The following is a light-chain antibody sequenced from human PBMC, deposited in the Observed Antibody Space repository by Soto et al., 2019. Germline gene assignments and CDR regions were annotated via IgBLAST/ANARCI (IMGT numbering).Light chain of an antibody. CDR3: QQYGNSPIT. CDR1: QSVTNNY. Sequence: DIVLTQSPGPLSLSPGERATLSCRPSQSVTNNYLAWYQQKPGQAPRLLIDGASSRATGVPDRFSGTGSGTDLTITISRLEPEDGAVFYCQQYGNSPITFGQGTRLEIK. CDR2: GAS. J-gene: IGKJ5*01. V-gene: IGKV3-20*01.